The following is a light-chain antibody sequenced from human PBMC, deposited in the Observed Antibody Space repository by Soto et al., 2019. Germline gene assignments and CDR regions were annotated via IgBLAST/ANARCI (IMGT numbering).Light chain of an antibody. Sequence: EIVLTQSPGTLSFSPGEISTLSCRSSQSVSSSYLAWHQQQPGQAPRRLIYGASSRATGIPDRFSGRGFGTDFTLTISRLEPEDFAVYYCQHSGDFRWTFGQGTKVDIK. V-gene: IGKV3-20*01. CDR3: QHSGDFRWT. CDR2: GAS. J-gene: IGKJ1*01. CDR1: QSVSSSY.